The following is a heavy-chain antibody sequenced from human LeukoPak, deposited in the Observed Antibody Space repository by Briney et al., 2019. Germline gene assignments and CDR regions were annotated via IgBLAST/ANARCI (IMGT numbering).Heavy chain of an antibody. D-gene: IGHD2-15*01. CDR2: IKEDGSEE. J-gene: IGHJ5*02. Sequence: GGSLRLSCVAPGFTFSRSWMSWVRQAPGIGLEWLANIKEDGSEEFYVDSVKGRFTISRDNAKNTLYLQMNSLRVEDTAVYYCARIYCRRGGCYSSNWFDPWGQGTLVTVSS. V-gene: IGHV3-7*05. CDR3: ARIYCRRGGCYSSNWFDP. CDR1: GFTFSRSW.